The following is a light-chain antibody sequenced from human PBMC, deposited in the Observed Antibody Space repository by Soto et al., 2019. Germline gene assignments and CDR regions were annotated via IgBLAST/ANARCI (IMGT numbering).Light chain of an antibody. V-gene: IGKV1-27*01. CDR1: QDIRTV. J-gene: IGKJ3*01. CDR3: QKYSSVPV. Sequence: DIQMTQSPTSLSASVGDRVTITCRASQDIRTVVAWYQQKPGKAPKLLIYAASTLQSGVPSRFSGSGSGTEFTLTINSLQPEDVATYSCQKYSSVPVFGPGTKVEIK. CDR2: AAS.